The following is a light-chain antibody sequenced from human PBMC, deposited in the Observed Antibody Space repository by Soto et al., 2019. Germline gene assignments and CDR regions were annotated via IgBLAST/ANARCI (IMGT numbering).Light chain of an antibody. CDR1: SSNIGARYD. CDR3: QSYDSSLSGWV. CDR2: GNS. Sequence: QPVLTQPPSVSGAPGQRVTISCTGSSSNIGARYDVHWYQQLPGTAPKLLIYGNSNRPSGVPDRFSGSKSGTSASLAITGLQAEDEADYYCQSYDSSLSGWVFGTGTKVTVL. V-gene: IGLV1-40*01. J-gene: IGLJ1*01.